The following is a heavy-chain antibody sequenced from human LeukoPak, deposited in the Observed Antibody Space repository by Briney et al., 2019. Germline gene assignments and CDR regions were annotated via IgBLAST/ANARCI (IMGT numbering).Heavy chain of an antibody. V-gene: IGHV4-34*01. CDR2: INHSGST. Sequence: SPTLSLARAVYGASFIGYYWRWIRQPPGKGREWIGEINHSGSTNYNPSLKSRVTISVDTSKNQFSLKLSSVTAADTAVYYCARAGFRAYYYYMDVWGKGTTVTVSS. J-gene: IGHJ6*03. CDR1: GASFIGYY. CDR3: ARAGFRAYYYYMDV.